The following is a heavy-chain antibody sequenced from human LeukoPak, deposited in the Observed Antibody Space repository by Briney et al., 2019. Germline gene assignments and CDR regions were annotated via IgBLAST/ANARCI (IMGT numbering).Heavy chain of an antibody. V-gene: IGHV4-34*01. Sequence: PSETLSLTCAVYDGSFSGYYWSWIRQPSGKGLQWIGEINDSGSTNYNPFLKSRFTISVDTSKNQFSLKLSFVTAADTAVYYCARGYDCSSSSCYTLFDLWGQGTLVTVSS. CDR2: INDSGST. CDR3: ARGYDCSSSSCYTLFDL. CDR1: DGSFSGYY. J-gene: IGHJ4*02. D-gene: IGHD2-2*02.